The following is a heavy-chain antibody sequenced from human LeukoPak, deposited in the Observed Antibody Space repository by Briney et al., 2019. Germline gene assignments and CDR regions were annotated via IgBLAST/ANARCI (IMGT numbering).Heavy chain of an antibody. CDR2: IKSKTDGETT. Sequence: GGSLRLSCAASGFTFSNDWMSWVRQAPGKGLEWVGRIKSKTDGETTDYAAPVKGRFTISRDDSKNTLYLQMNSLKTEDTAVYYCTTGYYVAWYMDVWGKGTTVTVSS. J-gene: IGHJ6*03. CDR3: TTGYYVAWYMDV. CDR1: GFTFSNDW. D-gene: IGHD3-22*01. V-gene: IGHV3-15*01.